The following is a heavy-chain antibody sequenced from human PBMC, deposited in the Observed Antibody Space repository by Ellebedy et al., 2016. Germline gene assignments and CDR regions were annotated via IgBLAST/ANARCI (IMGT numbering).Heavy chain of an antibody. CDR3: ARWRGSQSELDY. D-gene: IGHD1-26*01. J-gene: IGHJ4*02. Sequence: GESLKISXAASGFTFSSYWMSWVRQAPGKGLEWVASIQQDGIEKYHVDSVKGRFTISRDSAKNSLILQMNSLRADDTAVYYCARWRGSQSELDYWGQGTLVTVSS. CDR1: GFTFSSYW. CDR2: IQQDGIEK. V-gene: IGHV3-7*01.